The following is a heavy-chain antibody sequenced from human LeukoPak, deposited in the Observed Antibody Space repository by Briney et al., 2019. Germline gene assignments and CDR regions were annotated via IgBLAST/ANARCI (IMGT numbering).Heavy chain of an antibody. Sequence: GGSLRLSCAASGFTFNRYWMSWVRQAPGKELQWVANIKQDGSAKYYVDSVKGRFTISRGNAKNSLYLQMNSLRAEDTAVYYCARVEASGYDYGAFDYWGQGTLVTVSS. CDR2: IKQDGSAK. V-gene: IGHV3-7*01. CDR3: ARVEASGYDYGAFDY. J-gene: IGHJ4*02. CDR1: GFTFNRYW. D-gene: IGHD5-12*01.